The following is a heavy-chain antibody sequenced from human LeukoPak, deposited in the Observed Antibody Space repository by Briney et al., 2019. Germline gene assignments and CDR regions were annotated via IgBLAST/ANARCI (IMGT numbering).Heavy chain of an antibody. J-gene: IGHJ5*02. Sequence: GRSLRLSCAASGFTFYDYAMHWVRQSPGEGLEWVSGFCWYSGSIVYADSVKGRFTISRDNAKNSLYLQMNSLRAEDTALYYCAKDDSAEMATISGWFDPWGQGTLVTVSS. CDR3: AKDDSAEMATISGWFDP. V-gene: IGHV3-9*01. CDR1: GFTFYDYA. CDR2: FCWYSGSI. D-gene: IGHD5-24*01.